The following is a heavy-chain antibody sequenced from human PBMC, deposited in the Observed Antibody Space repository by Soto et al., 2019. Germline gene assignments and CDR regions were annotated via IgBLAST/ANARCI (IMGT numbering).Heavy chain of an antibody. CDR2: INPSGGST. J-gene: IGHJ6*02. D-gene: IGHD6-13*01. V-gene: IGHV1-46*01. CDR3: ARELAAAGTHYYGMDV. CDR1: GYTFTSYY. Sequence: ASVKVSCKASGYTFTSYYMHWVRQAPGQGLEWMGIINPSGGSTSYAQKFQDRVTMTRDTSTSTVYMELSSLRSEDTAVYYCARELAAAGTHYYGMDVWGQGTTVTVSS.